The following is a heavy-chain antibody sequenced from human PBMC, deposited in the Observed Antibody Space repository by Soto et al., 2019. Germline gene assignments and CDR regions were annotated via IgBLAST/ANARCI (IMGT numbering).Heavy chain of an antibody. D-gene: IGHD2-15*01. J-gene: IGHJ4*02. CDR3: AKEVVAAAYVETSAFYF. Sequence: EVQLLESGGGLVQPGGSLRLSCAASGFTFSSYAMAWVRQVPGTGLEWVSGIDGSGGDTSFADSVKGRFSISRDNSKKMLYLHMNNLRAEDTATYYCAKEVVAAAYVETSAFYFWGQGILVTVSS. CDR1: GFTFSSYA. CDR2: IDGSGGDT. V-gene: IGHV3-23*01.